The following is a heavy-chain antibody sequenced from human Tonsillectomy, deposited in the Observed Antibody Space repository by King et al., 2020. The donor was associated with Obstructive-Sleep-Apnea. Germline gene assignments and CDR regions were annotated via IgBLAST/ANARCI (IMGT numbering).Heavy chain of an antibody. D-gene: IGHD3-10*01. Sequence: EVQLVESGGGLVQPGGSLRLSCAASGFTFSSYAMSWVRQAPGKGLEWVSALSGSGGSTYYAASVKGRFTISRDNSKNRLYLQMNSLRAEDTAVYYCAKGGLGFYYDSGSLAQGDFGDSWGQGTLVSVSS. J-gene: IGHJ4*02. CDR1: GFTFSSYA. V-gene: IGHV3-23*04. CDR2: LSGSGGST. CDR3: AKGGLGFYYDSGSLAQGDFGDS.